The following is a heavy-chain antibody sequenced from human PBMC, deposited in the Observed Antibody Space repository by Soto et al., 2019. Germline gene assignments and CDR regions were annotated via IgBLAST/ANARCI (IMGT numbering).Heavy chain of an antibody. D-gene: IGHD3-3*01. J-gene: IGHJ3*02. CDR3: ARGSPYDFWSGYGMIAFDI. CDR1: GGSFSGYY. V-gene: IGHV4-34*01. CDR2: INHSGST. Sequence: QVQLQQWGAGLLKPSETLSLTCAVYGGSFSGYYWSWIRQPPGKGLEWIGEINHSGSTNYNPSLKSRVTISVDTSENQFSLKLSSVSAADTVVYYCARGSPYDFWSGYGMIAFDIWGQGTMVTVSS.